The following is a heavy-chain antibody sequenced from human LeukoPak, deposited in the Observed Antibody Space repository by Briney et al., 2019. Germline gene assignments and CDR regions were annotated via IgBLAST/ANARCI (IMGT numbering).Heavy chain of an antibody. CDR2: INPSGGST. D-gene: IGHD3-10*01. CDR1: GYTFTSYY. V-gene: IGHV1-46*01. CDR3: ARGGNYYGSGSPNNYYYYGMDV. J-gene: IGHJ6*02. Sequence: ASVKVSCKASGYTFTSYYMHWVRQAPGQGLEWMGLINPSGGSTSYAQKFQGRVTMTRDTSTSTVYMELSSLRSEDTAVYYCARGGNYYGSGSPNNYYYYGMDVWGQGTTVTVSS.